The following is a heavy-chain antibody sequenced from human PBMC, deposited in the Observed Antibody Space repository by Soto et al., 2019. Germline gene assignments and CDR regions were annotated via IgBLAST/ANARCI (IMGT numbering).Heavy chain of an antibody. J-gene: IGHJ4*02. D-gene: IGHD6-6*01. CDR3: AKGSSSSRPYCFDY. V-gene: IGHV3-23*01. CDR1: GFTFSGFA. Sequence: EVQLLESGGGLAQPGGSLRLSCAASGFTFSGFAMSWVRQAPGKGLEWVSAITGSGGSTYHADSVKGRFTISRDNSKNTLYLEMNSLRADDTAVYYCAKGSSSSRPYCFDYWGQGTLATVSS. CDR2: ITGSGGST.